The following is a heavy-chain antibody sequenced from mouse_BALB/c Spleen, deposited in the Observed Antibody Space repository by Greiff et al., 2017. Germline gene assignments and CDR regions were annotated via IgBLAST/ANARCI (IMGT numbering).Heavy chain of an antibody. Sequence: EVKLVESGGGLVKPGGSLKLSCAASGFTFSDYYMDWVRQTPEKRLEWVATISDGGSYTYYPDSVKGRFTISRDNAKNNLYLQMSSLKSEDTAMYYCAREGTARAMDYWGQGTSVTVSS. CDR3: AREGTARAMDY. CDR2: ISDGGSYT. V-gene: IGHV5-4*02. CDR1: GFTFSDYY. J-gene: IGHJ4*01. D-gene: IGHD3-2*01.